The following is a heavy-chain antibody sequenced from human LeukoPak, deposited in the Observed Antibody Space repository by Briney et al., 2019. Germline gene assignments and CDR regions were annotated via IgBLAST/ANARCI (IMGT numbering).Heavy chain of an antibody. V-gene: IGHV4-61*09. Sequence: SETLSLTCTVSGGSISSGSYYWSWIRQPAGKRLEWIGHIYRSGSTNYNPSLKSRVTISVDTSKNQFSLKLSSVTAADTAVYYCATGRGSYSTNWFDPWGQGTLVTVSS. CDR2: IYRSGST. CDR1: GGSISSGSYY. D-gene: IGHD1-26*01. J-gene: IGHJ5*02. CDR3: ATGRGSYSTNWFDP.